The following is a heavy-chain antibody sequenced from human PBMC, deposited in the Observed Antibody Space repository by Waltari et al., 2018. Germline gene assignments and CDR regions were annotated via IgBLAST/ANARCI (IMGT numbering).Heavy chain of an antibody. V-gene: IGHV1-46*01. D-gene: IGHD3-10*01. CDR1: GYIFTNYY. J-gene: IGHJ4*02. Sequence: QVQLVQSGAEVKKPGASVNVSCKASGYIFTNYYVHWVRQAPGQGLEWMGIINPSGGSTRNAQKFQGRATMTRDTSTSTVHMEMSSLRSEDTAVYYCARAGAVRGRYYFDYWGQGSLVTVSS. CDR3: ARAGAVRGRYYFDY. CDR2: INPSGGST.